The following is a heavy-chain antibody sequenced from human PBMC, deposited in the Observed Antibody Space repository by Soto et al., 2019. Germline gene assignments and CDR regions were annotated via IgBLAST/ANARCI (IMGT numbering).Heavy chain of an antibody. CDR3: ARDTDLTLVTTLDY. J-gene: IGHJ4*02. CDR2: ISAYNGNT. D-gene: IGHD4-17*01. CDR1: GYTFTSYG. V-gene: IGHV1-18*04. Sequence: ASVKVSCKASGYTFTSYGISWVRQAPGQGLEWMGWISAYNGNTNYAQKLQGGVTMTTDTSTSTAYMELRSLRSEDTAVYYCARDTDLTLVTTLDYWGQGTPVTVSS.